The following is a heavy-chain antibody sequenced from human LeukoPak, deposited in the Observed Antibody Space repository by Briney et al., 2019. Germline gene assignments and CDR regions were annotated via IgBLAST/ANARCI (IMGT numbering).Heavy chain of an antibody. CDR3: ARDYDSSGYDSRLDS. J-gene: IGHJ4*02. CDR1: GFTFSSYW. Sequence: GGSLRLSCEASGFTFSSYWMSWVRQAPGKGLEWVANIKQDGSEKYYVDSVKGRFTISRDNAKNSLFLQMSSLRAEDTAVYYCARDYDSSGYDSRLDSWGQGTLVTVSS. V-gene: IGHV3-7*01. D-gene: IGHD3-22*01. CDR2: IKQDGSEK.